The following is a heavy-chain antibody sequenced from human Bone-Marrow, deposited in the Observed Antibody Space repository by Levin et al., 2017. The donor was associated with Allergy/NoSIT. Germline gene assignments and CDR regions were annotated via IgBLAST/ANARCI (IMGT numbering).Heavy chain of an antibody. CDR3: AKDVGVILGYCTSSSCNWFDP. CDR1: GFSITDGHY. V-gene: IGHV4-38-2*02. J-gene: IGHJ5*02. D-gene: IGHD2-8*01. CDR2: IWHSGST. Sequence: SETLSLTCAVSGFSITDGHYWGWIRQPPGKGLEWIGSIWHSGSTYYNPSLKSRVTMSVDTSKNQFSLKLNYVTAADTAVYYCAKDVGVILGYCTSSSCNWFDPWGQGTLVTVSS.